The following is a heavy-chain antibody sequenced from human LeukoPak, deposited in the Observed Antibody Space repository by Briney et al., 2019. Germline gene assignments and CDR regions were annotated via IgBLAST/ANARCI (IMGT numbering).Heavy chain of an antibody. J-gene: IGHJ3*02. V-gene: IGHV1-46*01. CDR2: INPSGGST. CDR3: ARDLRPFYDSSAQRRSAFDI. CDR1: GYTFTSYY. Sequence: GASVKVSCKASGYTFTSYYMHWVRQAPGQGLEWMGIINPSGGSTSYAQKFQGRVTMTRDMSTSTVYMELSSLRSDDTAVYYCARDLRPFYDSSAQRRSAFDIWGQGTMVTVSS. D-gene: IGHD3-22*01.